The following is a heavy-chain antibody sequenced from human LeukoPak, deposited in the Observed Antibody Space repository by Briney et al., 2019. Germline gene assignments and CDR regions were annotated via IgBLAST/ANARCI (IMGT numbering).Heavy chain of an antibody. D-gene: IGHD3-3*01. CDR3: ARTSLRFLEWLLVEGGVAFDI. Sequence: SETLSLTCTVSGGSISSYYWSWIRQPPGKGLEWIGYIYYSGSTNYNPSLKSRVTISVDTSKNQFSLKLSSVTAADTAVCYCARTSLRFLEWLLVEGGVAFDIWGQGTMVTVSS. V-gene: IGHV4-59*01. CDR1: GGSISSYY. CDR2: IYYSGST. J-gene: IGHJ3*02.